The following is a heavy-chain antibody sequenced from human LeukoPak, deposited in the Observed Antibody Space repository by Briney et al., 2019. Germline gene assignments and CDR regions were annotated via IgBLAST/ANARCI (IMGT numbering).Heavy chain of an antibody. CDR1: GYTFTNYG. V-gene: IGHV1-18*01. CDR3: ARDPGGYSYGYFGVY. J-gene: IGHJ4*02. CDR2: ISSYNGNT. Sequence: ASVKVSCKASGYTFTNYGISWVRQAPEQGLEWMGWISSYNGNTNYAQKLQGRVTITADKSTSTAYMELSSLRSEDTAVYYCARDPGGYSYGYFGVYWGQGTLVTVSS. D-gene: IGHD5-18*01.